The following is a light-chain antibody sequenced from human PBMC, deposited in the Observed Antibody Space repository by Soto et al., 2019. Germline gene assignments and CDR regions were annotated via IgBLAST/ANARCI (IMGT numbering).Light chain of an antibody. V-gene: IGLV3-21*02. CDR3: HVWDSSSEHV. CDR2: DDS. CDR1: NSGSKS. J-gene: IGLJ1*01. Sequence: SYVLTQPPSVSVAPGQTARITCGGTNSGSKSVHWYQQKPGQAPVLVVDDDSDRPSGIPERFSGSNSGNTATLTISRVEAGDEADYFCHVWDSSSEHVFGTGTKVTVL.